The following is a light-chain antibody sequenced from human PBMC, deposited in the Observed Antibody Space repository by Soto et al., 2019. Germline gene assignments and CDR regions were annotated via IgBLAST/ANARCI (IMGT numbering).Light chain of an antibody. J-gene: IGKJ5*01. CDR3: QQLNSYPIT. CDR2: AAS. CDR1: QGVSSY. V-gene: IGKV1-9*01. Sequence: DLQLTQSPSTLSRSPRDSVTITCRASQGVSSYLAWYQQKTCQAPKLLIYAASNLQTVVPSRFRGSGYGTDLTLTISRLQPEDFANYYCQQLNSYPITFGQGTRLEI.